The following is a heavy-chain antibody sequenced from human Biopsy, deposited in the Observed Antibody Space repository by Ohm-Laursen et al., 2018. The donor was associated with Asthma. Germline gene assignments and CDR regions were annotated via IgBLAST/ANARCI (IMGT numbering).Heavy chain of an antibody. CDR2: TMTVFGTT. V-gene: IGHV1-69*13. CDR1: GGTFSNFA. Sequence: SVKVSCNAPGGTFSNFAISWVRQAPGQGLEWLGGTMTVFGTTNYAQKFQGRVTITADESTSTAYMEVTSLRSEDMAIYYCARCQVGYSSGWSLLLKKIYYSGMDVWGQGTAVTVSS. D-gene: IGHD6-19*01. CDR3: ARCQVGYSSGWSLLLKKIYYSGMDV. J-gene: IGHJ6*02.